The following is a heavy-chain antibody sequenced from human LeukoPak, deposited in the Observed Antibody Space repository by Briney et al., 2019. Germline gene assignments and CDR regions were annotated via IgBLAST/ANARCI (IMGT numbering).Heavy chain of an antibody. CDR2: INHSGST. J-gene: IGHJ5*02. V-gene: IGHV4-34*01. CDR1: GGSFSGYY. CDR3: AGNCSSTSCDSRNWFDP. Sequence: SETLSLTCAVYGGSFSGYYWSWIRQPPGKGLEWIGEINHSGSTNYNPSLKSRVTTSVGTSKNQFSLKLSSVTAADTAVYYCAGNCSSTSCDSRNWFDPWGQGTLVTVSS. D-gene: IGHD2-2*02.